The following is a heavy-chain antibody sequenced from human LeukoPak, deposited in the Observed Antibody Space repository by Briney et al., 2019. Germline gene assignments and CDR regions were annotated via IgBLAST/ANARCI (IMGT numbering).Heavy chain of an antibody. J-gene: IGHJ6*03. V-gene: IGHV3-43*01. CDR1: GFTFDDYT. Sequence: GGSLRLSCVAAGFTFDDYTMHWVRQPPGKGLEWVSLITWDGGSTFYADSAQGRFTISRDNRKNSLYLQMNSLRAEDTAFYFCAKDLKPDSYYHTHVWGKGTAVTVSS. CDR2: ITWDGGST. CDR3: AKDLKPDSYYHTHV.